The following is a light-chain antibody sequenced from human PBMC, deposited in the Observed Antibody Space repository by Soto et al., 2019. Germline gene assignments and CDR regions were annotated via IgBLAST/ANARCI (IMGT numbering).Light chain of an antibody. Sequence: DIQMTQSPSTLSASVGDRVTITCRANESVNNWLAWFQQKPGKATKLLIYKASTLKSGVPSRFSGSGSGTEFTLTISRLQPDDFATYYCQHYNSYSEAVGQGTKVDIK. J-gene: IGKJ1*01. CDR1: ESVNNW. CDR3: QHYNSYSEA. V-gene: IGKV1-5*03. CDR2: KAS.